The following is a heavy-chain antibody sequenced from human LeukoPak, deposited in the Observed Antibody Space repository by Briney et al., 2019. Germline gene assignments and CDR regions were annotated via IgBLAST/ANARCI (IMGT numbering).Heavy chain of an antibody. D-gene: IGHD1-26*01. CDR2: IDGDGSST. V-gene: IGHV3-74*01. J-gene: IGHJ4*02. CDR3: ARTIVGAAIDY. CDR1: GFTFSSYW. Sequence: PGGSLRLACAAYGFTFSSYWMHSVRQAPGRGLVWDSRIDGDGSSTSYAESVKGRFTISRDNAKNTLYLQMSSLRAEDTAVYYCARTIVGAAIDYWGQGNLVTVSS.